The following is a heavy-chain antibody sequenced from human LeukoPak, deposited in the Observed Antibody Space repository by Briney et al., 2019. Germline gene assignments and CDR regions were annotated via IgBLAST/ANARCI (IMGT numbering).Heavy chain of an antibody. J-gene: IGHJ2*01. CDR2: INPSGGST. D-gene: IGHD6-13*01. V-gene: IGHV1-46*01. Sequence: GASVKVSCKASGYTFTSYYMHWVRQAPGQGLEWMGIINPSGGSTSYAQKFQGRVTMTRDTSTSTAYMELSSLRSEDTAVYYCAAETGGIAAAGPPWDYFDLWGRGTLVTVSS. CDR1: GYTFTSYY. CDR3: AAETGGIAAAGPPWDYFDL.